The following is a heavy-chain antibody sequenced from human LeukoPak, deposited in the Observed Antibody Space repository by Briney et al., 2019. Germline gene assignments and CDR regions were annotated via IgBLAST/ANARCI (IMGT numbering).Heavy chain of an antibody. Sequence: GASVKVSCKASGYTFTGYYIHWVRQAPGQGLEWVGWSKPKSGGTNYEQKFQGRVTMTRDTSISTAYMELSRLRSDDTAVYYCARGLRAAAGIRYWGQGTLVTVSS. J-gene: IGHJ4*02. V-gene: IGHV1-2*02. CDR1: GYTFTGYY. CDR2: SKPKSGGT. CDR3: ARGLRAAAGIRY. D-gene: IGHD6-13*01.